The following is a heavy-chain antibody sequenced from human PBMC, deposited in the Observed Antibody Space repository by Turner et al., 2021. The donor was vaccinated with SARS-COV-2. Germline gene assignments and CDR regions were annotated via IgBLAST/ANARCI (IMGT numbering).Heavy chain of an antibody. D-gene: IGHD6-19*01. J-gene: IGHJ6*02. CDR3: ATGVAVAGTPSEYYYYYGMDV. V-gene: IGHV1-24*01. Sequence: QVQLVQSGAKVTKPGASVKVSCKVSGYSLTELSMHWVRQAPGKGLEWMGGFDPEDGETIYAQKFQGRVTMTEDTSTDTAYMELSSLRSEDTAVYYCATGVAVAGTPSEYYYYYGMDVWGQGTTVTVSS. CDR2: FDPEDGET. CDR1: GYSLTELS.